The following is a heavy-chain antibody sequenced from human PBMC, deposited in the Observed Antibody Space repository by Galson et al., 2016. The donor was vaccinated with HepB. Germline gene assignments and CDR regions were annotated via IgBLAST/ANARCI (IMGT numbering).Heavy chain of an antibody. CDR3: ARRAAACNFDY. J-gene: IGHJ4*02. D-gene: IGHD6-13*01. V-gene: IGHV4-39*07. Sequence: ETLSLPCAVSSGSISSSTYYWGWIRQPPGKGLEWIGSIFYSGITYYNPSLPSRVTISLDTSKNQVSLRLNSVTAADTALYYCARRAAACNFDYWVQGTLVTVSS. CDR1: SGSISSSTYY. CDR2: IFYSGIT.